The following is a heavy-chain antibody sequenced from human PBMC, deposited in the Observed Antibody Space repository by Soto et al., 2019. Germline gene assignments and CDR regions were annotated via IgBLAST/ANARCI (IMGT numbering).Heavy chain of an antibody. V-gene: IGHV1-46*03. D-gene: IGHD2-2*01. J-gene: IGHJ4*02. Sequence: QVQLVQSGAEVKKPGAAVEVSCKASGYTFTSHYVHWVRQAPGQGLEWMGLINANSGTTSYAQKFQGRVTMTRDTSTSTVDMELSSLRFEDTAVYYCARDRNVETSAGARDYWGQGTLVTVSS. CDR3: ARDRNVETSAGARDY. CDR1: GYTFTSHY. CDR2: INANSGTT.